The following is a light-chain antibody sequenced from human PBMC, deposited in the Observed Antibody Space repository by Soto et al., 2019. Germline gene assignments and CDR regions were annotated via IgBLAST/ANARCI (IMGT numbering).Light chain of an antibody. CDR1: QTVSTY. CDR3: QQRNNWPPDII. CDR2: DAS. V-gene: IGKV3-11*01. J-gene: IGKJ5*01. Sequence: EIVLTQSPVTLSLSPGDRATLSCRASQTVSTYLAWYQQKPGQAPRLLIYDASNRATGIPARFSGSGSGTDFTLTISSLEPEDFAVYDCQQRNNWPPDIIFGQGTRLDIK.